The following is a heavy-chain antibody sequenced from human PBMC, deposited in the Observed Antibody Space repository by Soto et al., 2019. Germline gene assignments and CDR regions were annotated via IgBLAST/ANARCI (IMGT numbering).Heavy chain of an antibody. CDR2: IYHSGST. V-gene: IGHV4-30-2*01. Sequence: ASETLSLTCAVSGGSISSGGYSWSWIRQPPGKGLEWIGYIYHSGSTYYNPSLKSRVTISVDRSKNQFSLKLSSVTAADTAVYYCARALAPDTVTTAKKSYYYYYGMDVWGQGTTVTVSS. CDR3: ARALAPDTVTTAKKSYYYYYGMDV. D-gene: IGHD4-17*01. CDR1: GGSISSGGYS. J-gene: IGHJ6*02.